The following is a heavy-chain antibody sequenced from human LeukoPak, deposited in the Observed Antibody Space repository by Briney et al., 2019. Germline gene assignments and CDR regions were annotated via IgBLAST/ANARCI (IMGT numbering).Heavy chain of an antibody. CDR1: GFTFSTYA. D-gene: IGHD6-19*01. CDR2: ISGSGGST. Sequence: GGSLRLSCAASGFTFSTYAMSWVRQAPGKGLEWVSAISGSGGSTYYADSVKGRFTISRDNSKNTLYLQMNSLRAEDTAVYYCARKSSGWFGSDYWGQGALVTVSS. CDR3: ARKSSGWFGSDY. V-gene: IGHV3-23*01. J-gene: IGHJ4*02.